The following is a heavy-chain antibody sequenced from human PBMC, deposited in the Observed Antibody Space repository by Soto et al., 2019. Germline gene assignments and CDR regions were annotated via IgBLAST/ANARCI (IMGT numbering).Heavy chain of an antibody. CDR3: AATGGNYFGLDV. J-gene: IGHJ6*02. Sequence: ASVKVSCKSSDNTFTHYGINWVRQAPGQGLEWMGWISGYNGNTKYAQKFQDRVTMTADTSTRTAFMEGRSLTSDDTGVYFCAATGGNYFGLDVWGQGTTVTVSS. CDR2: ISGYNGNT. V-gene: IGHV1-18*01. D-gene: IGHD2-8*02. CDR1: DNTFTHYG.